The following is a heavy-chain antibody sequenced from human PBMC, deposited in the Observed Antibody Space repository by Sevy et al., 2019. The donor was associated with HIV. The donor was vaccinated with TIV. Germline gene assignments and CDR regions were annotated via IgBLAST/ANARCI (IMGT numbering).Heavy chain of an antibody. V-gene: IGHV3-30*04. J-gene: IGHJ4*02. D-gene: IGHD6-19*01. Sequence: GGSLRLSCAASGFSVSSHAMHWVRQAPGKGLEWVALLSYDGGAQYCADSVKGRFSISRDNSKNILYLQMNSLRPADTALYYCTRDAGYSVGWYPSNYWGQGTLVTVSS. CDR2: LSYDGGAQ. CDR1: GFSVSSHA. CDR3: TRDAGYSVGWYPSNY.